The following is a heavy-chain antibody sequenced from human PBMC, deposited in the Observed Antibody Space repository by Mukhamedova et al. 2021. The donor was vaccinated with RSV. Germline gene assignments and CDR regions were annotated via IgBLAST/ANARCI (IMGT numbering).Heavy chain of an antibody. Sequence: GLEWMGRINANSGGTKYAQKLKARLTMTRDTSINTAYMELSRLRSDDTAVYYCARDQGNYFNSSGYYFGTWGQGTVVTVSS. V-gene: IGHV1-2*06. CDR2: INANSGGT. D-gene: IGHD3-22*01. J-gene: IGHJ3*01. CDR3: ARDQGNYFNSSGYYFGT.